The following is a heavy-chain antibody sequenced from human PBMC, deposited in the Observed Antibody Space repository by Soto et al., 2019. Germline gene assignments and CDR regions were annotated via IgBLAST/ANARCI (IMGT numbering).Heavy chain of an antibody. Sequence: EVQLAESGGGMVQPGGSLRLSCVASGFTFSSYDMHWVRQAPGKGLEYVSSISSNGGTTYYGNSVKGRFTISRDNSKNTLXXXMGXXXXXXXXXXXXVRRVSGNYDYWGQGTLVTVSS. V-gene: IGHV3-64*01. CDR2: ISSNGGTT. CDR1: GFTFSSYD. D-gene: IGHD1-7*01. J-gene: IGHJ4*02. CDR3: VRRVSGNYDY.